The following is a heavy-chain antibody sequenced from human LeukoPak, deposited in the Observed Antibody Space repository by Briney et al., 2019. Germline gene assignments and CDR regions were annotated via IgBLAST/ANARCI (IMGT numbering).Heavy chain of an antibody. CDR2: ISSSSSTI. Sequence: GGSLRLSCAASGFTFSSYAMSWVRQAPGKGLEWVSYISSSSSTIYYADSVKGRFTISRDNAKNSLYLQMNSLRAEDTAVYYCARVDSSGYYGNAFDIWGQGTMVTVSS. V-gene: IGHV3-48*01. CDR3: ARVDSSGYYGNAFDI. D-gene: IGHD3-22*01. CDR1: GFTFSSYA. J-gene: IGHJ3*02.